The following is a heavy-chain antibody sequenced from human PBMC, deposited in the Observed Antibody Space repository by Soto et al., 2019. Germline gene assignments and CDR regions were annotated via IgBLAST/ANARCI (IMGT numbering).Heavy chain of an antibody. Sequence: GASVKVSCKASGYIFTSYYIHWVRQAPGQGLEWMGWINPFDGSRMFAQSFQGRVTMTRDTSTSTVYMEVSSLRSEDTAVYYCARGSFDFWSGNKAKAQPMDVWGQGTTVTVSS. D-gene: IGHD3-3*01. CDR2: INPFDGSR. CDR3: ARGSFDFWSGNKAKAQPMDV. CDR1: GYIFTSYY. V-gene: IGHV1-46*01. J-gene: IGHJ6*02.